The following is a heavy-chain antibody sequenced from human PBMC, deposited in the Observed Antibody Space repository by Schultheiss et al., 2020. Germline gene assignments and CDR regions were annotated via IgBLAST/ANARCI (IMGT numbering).Heavy chain of an antibody. Sequence: GGSLRLSCAASGFTFSSYEMNWVRQAPGKGLEWVSYISSSGSTIYYADSVKGRFTISRDNAKNSLYLQMNSLRAEDTAVYYCARDRYDSSGYYRSYYFDYWGQGTLVTVSS. CDR2: ISSSGSTI. CDR3: ARDRYDSSGYYRSYYFDY. D-gene: IGHD3-22*01. J-gene: IGHJ4*02. V-gene: IGHV3-48*03. CDR1: GFTFSSYE.